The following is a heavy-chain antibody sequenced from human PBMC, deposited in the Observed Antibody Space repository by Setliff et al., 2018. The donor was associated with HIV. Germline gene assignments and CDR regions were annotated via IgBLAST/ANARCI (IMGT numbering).Heavy chain of an antibody. Sequence: ASGFTFGDYAVSWVRQAPGKGLEWVGFIRSKAYGETADFAASLKGRFTISRDDSKGIAYLQMNSLKTEDTAVYYCARGVPAVTGYHFDYWGQGTLVTVSS. V-gene: IGHV3-49*04. D-gene: IGHD6-19*01. CDR2: IRSKAYGETA. CDR3: ARGVPAVTGYHFDY. CDR1: GFTFGDYA. J-gene: IGHJ4*02.